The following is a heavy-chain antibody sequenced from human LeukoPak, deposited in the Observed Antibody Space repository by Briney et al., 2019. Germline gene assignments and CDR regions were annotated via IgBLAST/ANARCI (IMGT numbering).Heavy chain of an antibody. Sequence: PGGSLRLSCAASGFTFSTYAMSWVRQAPGKGLEWVSAISGSGGSTYYADSVKGRFTISRDDSKNTLYLQMNSLRAEDTAVYYCAKDFWRFDWSVGMDVWGQGTTVTVSS. V-gene: IGHV3-23*01. CDR1: GFTFSTYA. J-gene: IGHJ6*02. CDR2: ISGSGGST. D-gene: IGHD3-9*01. CDR3: AKDFWRFDWSVGMDV.